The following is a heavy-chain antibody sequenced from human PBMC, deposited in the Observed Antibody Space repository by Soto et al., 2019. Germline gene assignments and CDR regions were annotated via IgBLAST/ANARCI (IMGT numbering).Heavy chain of an antibody. CDR2: WNSETI. V-gene: IGHV3-9*01. D-gene: IGHD4-17*01. CDR3: AKDMKWGGMTTIHYFDS. Sequence: WNSETIDYADSVKGRFTISRDNAKSSLFLQMNSLRPDDTALYYCAKDMKWGGMTTIHYFDSWGQGTLVTVSS. J-gene: IGHJ4*02.